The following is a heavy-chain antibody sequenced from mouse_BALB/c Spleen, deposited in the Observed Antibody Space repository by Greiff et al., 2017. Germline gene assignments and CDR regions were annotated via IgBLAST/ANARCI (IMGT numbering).Heavy chain of an antibody. CDR1: GFTFSSFG. CDR3: ARSSLYGYGGFAY. D-gene: IGHD2-2*01. Sequence: EVQLVESGGGLVQPGGSRKLSCAASGFTFSSFGMHWVRQAPEKGLEWVAYISSGSSTIYYADTVKGRFTISRDNPKNTLFLQMTSLRSEDTAMYYCARSSLYGYGGFAYWGQGTLVTVSA. CDR2: ISSGSSTI. V-gene: IGHV5-17*02. J-gene: IGHJ3*01.